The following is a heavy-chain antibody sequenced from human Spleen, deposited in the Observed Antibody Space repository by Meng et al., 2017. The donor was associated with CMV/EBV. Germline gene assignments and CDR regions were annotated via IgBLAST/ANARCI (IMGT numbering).Heavy chain of an antibody. CDR2: IKPNSGDA. CDR1: GYTFIDYY. CDR3: ARGNWGWGFDY. J-gene: IGHJ4*02. V-gene: IGHV1-2*02. Sequence: SCEASGYTFIDYYIHWVRQAPGQGLEWMGWIKPNSGDANYAQNFQGRVTVTRDSSINTVYMELSSLRSDDTAVYYCARGNWGWGFDYWGQGTLVTVSS. D-gene: IGHD3-16*01.